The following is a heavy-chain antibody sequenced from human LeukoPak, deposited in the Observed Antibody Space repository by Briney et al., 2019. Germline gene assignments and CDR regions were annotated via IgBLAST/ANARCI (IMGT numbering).Heavy chain of an antibody. D-gene: IGHD5-12*01. CDR1: GYTFTCYY. Sequence: GASVKVSCMASGYTFTCYYMHWVRQAPGQGLEWMGWINPNSGGTNYVQKFQGRVTLTRDTSISTAYMELSRLRSNDTAVYYCARMAMIPGPYQRDHAFDIWGQGTMVTVSS. J-gene: IGHJ3*02. CDR3: ARMAMIPGPYQRDHAFDI. CDR2: INPNSGGT. V-gene: IGHV1-2*02.